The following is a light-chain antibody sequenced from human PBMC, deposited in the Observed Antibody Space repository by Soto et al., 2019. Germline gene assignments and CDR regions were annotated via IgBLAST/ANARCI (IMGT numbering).Light chain of an antibody. CDR2: EVN. V-gene: IGLV2-8*01. CDR3: TSYAGGHNV. Sequence: QSALTQPPSASGSPGQSVTISCTGTSSDVGGYNYVSWYQQHPGKVPKLMVYEVNKRPSGVPDRFSGSKSGNTASLTVSGLQAEDEADYYGTSYAGGHNVFGTGTKLTVL. CDR1: SSDVGGYNY. J-gene: IGLJ1*01.